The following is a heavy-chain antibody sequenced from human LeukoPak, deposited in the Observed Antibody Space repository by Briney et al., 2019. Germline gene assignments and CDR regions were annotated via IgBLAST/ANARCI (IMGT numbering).Heavy chain of an antibody. V-gene: IGHV3-30-3*01. D-gene: IGHD6-13*01. CDR3: ARDLEQHDPFDY. Sequence: GGSLRLSCAASGFTFSSYAMHWVRQAPGKGLEWVAVISYDGSNKYYADSVKGRFTISRDNSKNTLYLQMNSLRAEDMAVYYCARDLEQHDPFDYWGQGTLVTVSS. CDR2: ISYDGSNK. J-gene: IGHJ4*02. CDR1: GFTFSSYA.